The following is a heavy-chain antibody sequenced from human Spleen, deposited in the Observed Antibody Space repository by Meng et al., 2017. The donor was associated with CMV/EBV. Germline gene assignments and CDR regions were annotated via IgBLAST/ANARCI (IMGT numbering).Heavy chain of an antibody. CDR3: ARVPGVAAAGSYNWFDP. D-gene: IGHD6-13*01. V-gene: IGHV1-2*02. Sequence: QGHRVQSGAGVKKPWASVKVSCKASGYTFTGYYMHWVRQAPGKGLEWMGWINPNSGGTNYAQKFQGRVTMTRDTSISTAYMKLSSVTAADTAVYYCARVPGVAAAGSYNWFDPWGQGTLVTVSS. CDR1: GYTFTGYY. CDR2: INPNSGGT. J-gene: IGHJ5*02.